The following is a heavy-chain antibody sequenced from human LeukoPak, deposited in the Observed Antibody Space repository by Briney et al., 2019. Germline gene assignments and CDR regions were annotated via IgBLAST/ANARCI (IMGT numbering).Heavy chain of an antibody. V-gene: IGHV4-34*01. D-gene: IGHD5-24*01. J-gene: IGHJ3*02. CDR1: GGSFSGYY. CDR2: INHSGST. Sequence: PSETLSLTCAVYGGSFSGYYWSWIRQPPGKGLEWIGEINHSGSTNYNPSLKSRVTISVDTSKNQFSLNVTSVTAADTAVYYCARHGGGYTTDAFDIWGQGAMVTVSS. CDR3: ARHGGGYTTDAFDI.